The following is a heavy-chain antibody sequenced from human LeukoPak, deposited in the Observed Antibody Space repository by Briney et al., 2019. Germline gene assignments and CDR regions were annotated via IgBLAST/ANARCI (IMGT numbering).Heavy chain of an antibody. D-gene: IGHD6-19*01. J-gene: IGHJ4*02. CDR1: GFTFIDYD. CDR2: IGIRGNT. V-gene: IGHV3-13*01. Sequence: GGSLRLSCAASGFTFIDYDMHWVRQVIGKGLEWVSAIGIRGNTRYSGSVKGRFTISRENAESSLYLQMNSLRAEDTAVYYCARGGIQVSGIDEFDYWGQGTLVTVSS. CDR3: ARGGIQVSGIDEFDY.